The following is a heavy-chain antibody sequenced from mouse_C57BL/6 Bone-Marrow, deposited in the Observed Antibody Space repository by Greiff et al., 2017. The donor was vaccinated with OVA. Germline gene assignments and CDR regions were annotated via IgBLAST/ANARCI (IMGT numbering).Heavy chain of an antibody. CDR2: FHPYNDDT. CDR3: ARRHYYYGSTSYYLDY. Sequence: VQRVESGAELVKPRASVKMSCKASGYTFTTYPIEWMKQNHGKSLEWIGNFHPYNDDTKYNEKFKGKATLTVEKSSSTVYLELSRLTSDDSAVYYCARRHYYYGSTSYYLDYWGQGTTLTVSS. J-gene: IGHJ2*01. CDR1: GYTFTTYP. V-gene: IGHV1-47*01. D-gene: IGHD1-1*01.